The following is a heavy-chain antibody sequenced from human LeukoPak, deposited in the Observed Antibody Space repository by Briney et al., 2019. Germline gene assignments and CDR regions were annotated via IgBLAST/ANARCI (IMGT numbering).Heavy chain of an antibody. V-gene: IGHV4-38-2*01. D-gene: IGHD1-26*01. Sequence: SETLSLTCAVSGYSISSGYYWGWIRQPPGKGLEWIGTIFHSGNTYYNPSLKSRATISVDTSKNQFSLKLSSVTAADTAVYYCATGWILGATLTYWGQGTLVTVSS. CDR3: ATGWILGATLTY. J-gene: IGHJ4*02. CDR2: IFHSGNT. CDR1: GYSISSGYY.